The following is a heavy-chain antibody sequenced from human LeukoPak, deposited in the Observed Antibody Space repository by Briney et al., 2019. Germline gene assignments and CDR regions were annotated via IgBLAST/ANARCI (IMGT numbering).Heavy chain of an antibody. V-gene: IGHV3-21*01. CDR2: ISSSLTYI. CDR1: GFTLSSYT. J-gene: IGHJ3*02. CDR3: VRPTGYCSGVSCYNAFDI. Sequence: GGSLRLSCAASGFTLSSYTMNWVRQAPGQGLEWVSSISSSLTYIYYADSVKGRFTNSRDDAKNSLYLQMNSLRAEDTAVYYWVRPTGYCSGVSCYNAFDIWGQGTMVTVSS. D-gene: IGHD2-15*01.